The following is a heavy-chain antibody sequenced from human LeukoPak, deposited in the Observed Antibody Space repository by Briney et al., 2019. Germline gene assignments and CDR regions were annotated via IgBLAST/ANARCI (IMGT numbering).Heavy chain of an antibody. Sequence: ASLKVSCKVSGYTLTELSMHWVRQAPGKGLEWMGGFDPEDGETIYAQKFQGRVTMTEDTSTDTAYMELSSLRSEDTAVYYCATEAAGYYGSGSYLSWGQGTLVTVSS. CDR3: ATEAAGYYGSGSYLS. D-gene: IGHD3-10*01. CDR2: FDPEDGET. CDR1: GYTLTELS. V-gene: IGHV1-24*01. J-gene: IGHJ5*02.